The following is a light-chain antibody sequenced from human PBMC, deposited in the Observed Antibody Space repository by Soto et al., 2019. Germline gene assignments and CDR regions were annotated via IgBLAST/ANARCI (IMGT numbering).Light chain of an antibody. CDR1: QSVSSSY. V-gene: IGKV3-20*01. Sequence: EIVLTQSPGTLSLSPGERATLSCRASQSVSSSYLAWYQQKPGQAPRLLIYGASNRATGIPDRFSVNASGTDFTLTISRLEPEDFAVYYCQHYGTSALFGPGTKVDIK. J-gene: IGKJ3*01. CDR3: QHYGTSAL. CDR2: GAS.